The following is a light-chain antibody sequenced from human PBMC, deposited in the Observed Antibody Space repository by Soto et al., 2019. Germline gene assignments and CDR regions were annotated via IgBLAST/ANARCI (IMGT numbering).Light chain of an antibody. CDR3: VQSLQTPYT. Sequence: DIVMTQSPLSLPVTPGEPASISCRSSQSLLHSNGYNYLDWYLQKPGQSPQLLIYLGSNRASGVPGNFNDSGSGTDFTLKTSRVEAEDVGVYYCVQSLQTPYTFGQGTELEIK. J-gene: IGKJ2*01. V-gene: IGKV2-28*01. CDR1: QSLLHSNGYNY. CDR2: LGS.